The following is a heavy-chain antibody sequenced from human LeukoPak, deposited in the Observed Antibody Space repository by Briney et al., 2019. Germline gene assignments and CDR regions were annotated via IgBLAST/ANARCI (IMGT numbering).Heavy chain of an antibody. D-gene: IGHD6-13*01. J-gene: IGHJ3*02. CDR3: AGSGYSSSWDDAFDI. CDR2: IKTDGSST. Sequence: GGSLRLSCAASGFSFSGYWMHWVRQAPGKGPMWVSRIKTDGSSTDYADSVKGRFTISRDNSKNTLYLQMNSLRAEDTAVYYCAGSGYSSSWDDAFDIWGQGTMVTVSS. CDR1: GFSFSGYW. V-gene: IGHV3-74*01.